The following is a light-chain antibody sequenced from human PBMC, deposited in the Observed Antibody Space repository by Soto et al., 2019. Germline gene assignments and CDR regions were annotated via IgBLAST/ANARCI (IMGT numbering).Light chain of an antibody. V-gene: IGKV2-30*01. CDR2: RVS. J-gene: IGKJ4*01. CDR3: MQGTHWPLT. CDR1: QGLVYIDGNTY. Sequence: DVVMTQSPLSLPVTLGQPASISCRSSQGLVYIDGNTYLNWFHLRPGQSPRRLIYRVSNRDSGVPDRFSGSGSGADFTLKIRRVEAEDVGIYYCMQGTHWPLTFGGGTRVDI.